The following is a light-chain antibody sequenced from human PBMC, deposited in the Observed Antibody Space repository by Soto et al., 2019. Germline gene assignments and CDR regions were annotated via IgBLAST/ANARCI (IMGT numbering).Light chain of an antibody. CDR3: QQLNV. CDR1: QSISTW. V-gene: IGKV1-5*03. Sequence: DIQMTHSPSILSASVLYIVTITFRASQSISTWLAWYQQKPGKAPNLLIHKASHLESGVPTRFSGSGSGTDFTLTISSLQPEDFATYYCQQLNVFGPGTKVDIK. CDR2: KAS. J-gene: IGKJ3*01.